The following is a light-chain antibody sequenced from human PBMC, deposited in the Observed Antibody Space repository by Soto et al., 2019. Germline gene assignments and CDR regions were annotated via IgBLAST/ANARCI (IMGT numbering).Light chain of an antibody. CDR2: LNSDGSH. CDR1: SGHSSYA. CDR3: QTWGTGSPWV. Sequence: QPVLTQSPSASASLGASVKLTCTLSSGHSSYAIAWHQQQPEKGPRYLMKLNSDGSHSKGDGIPDRFSGSSSGAERYLPISSLQSEDEAEYYCQTWGTGSPWVFGGGTKLTVL. J-gene: IGLJ3*02. V-gene: IGLV4-69*01.